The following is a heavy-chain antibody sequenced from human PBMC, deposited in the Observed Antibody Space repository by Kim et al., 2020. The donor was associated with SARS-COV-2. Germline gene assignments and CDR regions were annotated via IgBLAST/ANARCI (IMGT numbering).Heavy chain of an antibody. CDR1: GVTFSSYS. D-gene: IGHD6-13*01. V-gene: IGHV3-21*01. CDR2: LSSSSSYI. CDR3: ARAESAYSMAPIYGL. J-gene: IGHJ6*01. Sequence: GGSLRLSCAASGVTFSSYSMNWVRQATGKGLEWVSSLSSSSSYIYYADSVKGRFTISRDNAKNSLYLQMNSLRADATAVYYCARAESAYSMAPIYGL.